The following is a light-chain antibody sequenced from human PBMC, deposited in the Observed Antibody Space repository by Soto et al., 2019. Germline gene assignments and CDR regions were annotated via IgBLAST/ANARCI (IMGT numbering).Light chain of an antibody. CDR1: SSDVGTYNY. CDR2: DVR. CDR3: CSYGGSSTLV. V-gene: IGLV2-11*01. Sequence: QSALTQPRSVSGSPGQSVTVSCTGTSSDVGTYNYVSWYQQHPGKAPKLMIYDVRKRPSGVPDRFSGSKSGNTASLTISGLQAEDEADYYCCSYGGSSTLVFGGGTKLTVL. J-gene: IGLJ3*02.